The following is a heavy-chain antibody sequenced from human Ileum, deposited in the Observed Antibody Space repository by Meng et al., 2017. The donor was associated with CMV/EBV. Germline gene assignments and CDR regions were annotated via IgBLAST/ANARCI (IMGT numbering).Heavy chain of an antibody. J-gene: IGHJ4*02. D-gene: IGHD2-15*01. CDR1: GGSFSVYY. V-gene: IGHV4-34*01. CDR2: INHSEST. Sequence: QVHLPQGGAGLLKPPEILSLTCTVYGGSFSVYYWNWIRQPPGRGLEWIGEINHSESTNCKPSLKSRVTISLDTSKNQFSLNLRSVTATDSAVYYCVRQVVAASFDYWGQGALVTVSS. CDR3: VRQVVAASFDY.